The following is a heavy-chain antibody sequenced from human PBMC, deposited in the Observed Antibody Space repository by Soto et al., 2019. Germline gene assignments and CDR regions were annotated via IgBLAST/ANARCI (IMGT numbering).Heavy chain of an antibody. CDR2: ISDYNGNT. D-gene: IGHD3-10*01. V-gene: IGHV1-18*01. CDR1: GYTFSSYG. Sequence: QAQLVQSGVEVKKAGASVKVSCKASGYTFSSYGISWARQAPGQGLEWMGWISDYNGNTQYAQKFQGRVFMTTDTATRTAYMELRGLRSEDTAVYFCAREGYYSGSGTYSPPRFYGMDVWGQGTTVTVSS. J-gene: IGHJ6*02. CDR3: AREGYYSGSGTYSPPRFYGMDV.